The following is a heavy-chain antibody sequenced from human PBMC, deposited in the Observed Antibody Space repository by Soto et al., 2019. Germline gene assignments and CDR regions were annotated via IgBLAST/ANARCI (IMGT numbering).Heavy chain of an antibody. J-gene: IGHJ4*02. CDR3: ARGNSPVNVY. CDR1: GFDFRSYE. Sequence: GGSLRLSCVASGFDFRSYEMNWVRQAPGKGLEWVSNIRANDESIYYADSVKGRVSVSRDNAKNSLFLGMNSLRVDDTAVYYCARGNSPVNVYWGQGTLVTVSS. CDR2: IRANDESI. V-gene: IGHV3-48*03. D-gene: IGHD3-16*02.